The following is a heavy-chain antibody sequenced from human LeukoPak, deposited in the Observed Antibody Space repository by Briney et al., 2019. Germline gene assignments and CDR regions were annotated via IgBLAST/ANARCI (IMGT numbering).Heavy chain of an antibody. D-gene: IGHD1-26*01. Sequence: ASVKVSCKASGYTFSSYGISWVRQAPGQGLEWMGGISAYNGDTNYAQKLQGRVTMTTATSTSTAYMEVRSLRSDDTAVYYCARSPVVGAHSPHFDYWGQGTLVTVSS. J-gene: IGHJ4*02. CDR2: ISAYNGDT. CDR3: ARSPVVGAHSPHFDY. V-gene: IGHV1-18*01. CDR1: GYTFSSYG.